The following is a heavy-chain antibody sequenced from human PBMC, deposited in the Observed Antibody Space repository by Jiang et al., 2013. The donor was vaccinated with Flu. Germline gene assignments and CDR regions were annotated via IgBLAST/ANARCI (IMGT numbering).Heavy chain of an antibody. J-gene: IGHJ6*03. D-gene: IGHD5-18*01. Sequence: GAEVKKPGSSVKVSCKASGGTFSSYAISWVRQAPGQGLEWMGGIIPIFGTANYAQKFQGRVTITADESTSTAYMELSSLRSEDTAVYYCARGGGYGPTAGYYYYYYMDVWGKGTTVTVSS. CDR1: GGTFSSYA. CDR2: IIPIFGTA. V-gene: IGHV1-69*01. CDR3: ARGGGYGPTAGYYYYYYMDV.